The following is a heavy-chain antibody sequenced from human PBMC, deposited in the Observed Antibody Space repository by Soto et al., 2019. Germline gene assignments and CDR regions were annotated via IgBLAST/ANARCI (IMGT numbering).Heavy chain of an antibody. CDR2: TYFRSKWYN. CDR1: GDSVSSNTAS. J-gene: IGHJ5*02. D-gene: IGHD5-12*01. V-gene: IGHV6-1*01. CDR3: AKGDNLGPKTGYAFDP. Sequence: XQTLSLTCAISGDSVSSNTASWNWIRHSPSRGLEWLGRTYFRSKWYNDYAVSVKSRIIINPDTSNNQFSLQLNSVTPEDTAVYFCAKGDNLGPKTGYAFDPWGQGTLVTVYS.